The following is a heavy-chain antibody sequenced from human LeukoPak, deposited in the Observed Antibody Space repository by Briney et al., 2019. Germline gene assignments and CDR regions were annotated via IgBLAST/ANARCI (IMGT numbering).Heavy chain of an antibody. CDR3: AKGSSMTTVTTADY. D-gene: IGHD4-17*01. Sequence: PGGSLRLSCAASGFTFSSYGMHWVRQAPGKGLEWVAVISYDGSNKYYADSVKGRFTISRDNSKNTLYLQMNSLRAEDTAVYYCAKGSSMTTVTTADYWGQGTLVTVSS. CDR2: ISYDGSNK. CDR1: GFTFSSYG. V-gene: IGHV3-30*18. J-gene: IGHJ4*02.